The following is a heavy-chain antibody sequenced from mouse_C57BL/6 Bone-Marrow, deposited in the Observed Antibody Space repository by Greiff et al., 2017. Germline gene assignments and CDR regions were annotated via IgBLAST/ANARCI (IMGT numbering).Heavy chain of an antibody. V-gene: IGHV5-6*01. Sequence: EVKLVESGGDLVKPGGSLKLSCAASGFTFSSYGMSWVRQTPDKRLEWVATISSGGSYTYYPDSVKGRFTISRDNAKNTLYLQMSSLKSEDTAMYYCARLHYYGSRGDWYFDVWGTGTTVTVSS. CDR2: ISSGGSYT. J-gene: IGHJ1*03. CDR3: ARLHYYGSRGDWYFDV. CDR1: GFTFSSYG. D-gene: IGHD1-1*01.